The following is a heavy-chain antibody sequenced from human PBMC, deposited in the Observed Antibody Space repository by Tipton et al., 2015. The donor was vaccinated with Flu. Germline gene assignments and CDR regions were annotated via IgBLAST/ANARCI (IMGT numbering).Heavy chain of an antibody. Sequence: SLRLSCAASGFTVSSNYMSWVRQAPGKGLEWVSVIYSGGSTYYADSVKGRFPISRDNSKNTLYLQMNSLRAEDTAVYYCASRGGDFDYGMDVWGQGTTVTVSS. V-gene: IGHV3-66*01. CDR2: IYSGGST. D-gene: IGHD1-26*01. CDR3: ASRGGDFDYGMDV. J-gene: IGHJ6*02. CDR1: GFTVSSNY.